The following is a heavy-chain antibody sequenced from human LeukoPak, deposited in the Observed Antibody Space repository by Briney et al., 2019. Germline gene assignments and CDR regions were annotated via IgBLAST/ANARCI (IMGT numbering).Heavy chain of an antibody. J-gene: IGHJ2*01. Sequence: GGSLRLSCAASEFTFSSYAMSWVRQAPGKGLEWVSAISGSGGSTYYADSVKGRFTISRDNSKNTLYLQMNSLRAEDTAVYYCAKSLTTVTTGGWYFDLWGRGTLVTVSS. V-gene: IGHV3-23*01. CDR2: ISGSGGST. CDR1: EFTFSSYA. CDR3: AKSLTTVTTGGWYFDL. D-gene: IGHD4-17*01.